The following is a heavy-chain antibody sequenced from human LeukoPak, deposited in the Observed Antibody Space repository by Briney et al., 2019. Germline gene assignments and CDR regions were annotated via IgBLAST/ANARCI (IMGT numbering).Heavy chain of an antibody. CDR2: IYRSGTT. J-gene: IGHJ4*02. Sequence: PSETLSLTCNVSGDSISSSTYYWGWIRQPPGKGLEWIANIYRSGTTYYNPSLKSRVAISVDKSENHISLKLTSVTAADTAVYYCAREGGPYRPLDYSGQGTLVTVAS. CDR3: AREGGPYRPLDY. CDR1: GDSISSSTYY. V-gene: IGHV4-39*07.